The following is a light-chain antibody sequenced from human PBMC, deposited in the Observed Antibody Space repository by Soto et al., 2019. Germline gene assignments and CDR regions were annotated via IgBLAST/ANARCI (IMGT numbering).Light chain of an antibody. CDR1: SSDVGGYYY. CDR2: QVS. Sequence: QSALTQPASVSGSPGQSITISCTGTSSDVGGYYYVSWYQHHPGKAPKLMIYQVSNRPSGVSNRFSGSKSGNTASLTISGLQDEDEADYYCTSYTRSNTFHVFGTGTKLTVL. V-gene: IGLV2-14*01. J-gene: IGLJ1*01. CDR3: TSYTRSNTFHV.